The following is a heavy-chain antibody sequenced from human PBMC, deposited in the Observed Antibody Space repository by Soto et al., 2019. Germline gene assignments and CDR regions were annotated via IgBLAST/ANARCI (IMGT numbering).Heavy chain of an antibody. CDR1: GFSFSNYW. Sequence: DVQLVESGGALVQPGGSLRLSCAASGFSFSNYWMQWVRQAPGKGLEWVANIKEDETEKYYVDSVKGRFTISRDNAGKSLDLHMTRLGADDTAVYYCARRRFDLCGGGRLVT. J-gene: IGHJ2*01. CDR2: IKEDETEK. V-gene: IGHV3-7*05. CDR3: ARRRFDL.